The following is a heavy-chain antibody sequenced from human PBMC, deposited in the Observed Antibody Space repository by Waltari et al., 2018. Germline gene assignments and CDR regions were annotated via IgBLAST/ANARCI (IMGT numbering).Heavy chain of an antibody. V-gene: IGHV1-8*01. CDR2: RNPNMGNT. J-gene: IGHJ5*02. Sequence: QVQLVQSGAEVKKPGASVKVSCKASGYTFTSYDINWVRQSTGQGLEWMGWRNPNMGNTGYAQKFQGRVTMTRNTSISTAYMELSSLRSEDTAVYYCARGDDYYDSSGYSNWFDPWGQGTLVTVSS. CDR3: ARGDDYYDSSGYSNWFDP. D-gene: IGHD3-22*01. CDR1: GYTFTSYD.